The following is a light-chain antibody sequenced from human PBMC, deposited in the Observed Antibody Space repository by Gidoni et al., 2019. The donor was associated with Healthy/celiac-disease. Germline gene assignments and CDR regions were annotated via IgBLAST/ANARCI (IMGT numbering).Light chain of an antibody. V-gene: IGLV1-40*01. CDR2: GNS. Sequence: QSVLTPPPSVAGAPGQRVTISCTGSSSNIGAGYDVHWYQQLPGTAPKLPIYGNSNRPSGVPDLFSGSKSGTSASLAITGLQAEYEAEYYCQSYDSSLSGVVFVGGTKLTVL. CDR1: SSNIGAGYD. CDR3: QSYDSSLSGVV. J-gene: IGLJ2*01.